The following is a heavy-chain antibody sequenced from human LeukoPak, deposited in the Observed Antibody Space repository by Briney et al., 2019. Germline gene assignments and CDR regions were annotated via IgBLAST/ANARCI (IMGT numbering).Heavy chain of an antibody. CDR2: IYYSGST. CDR3: VRGSTLRHYQY. Sequence: SETLSLTCTVSGGSISSTTYYWGWIRRPPGKGLEWIGSIYYSGSTYYNPSLKSRVTVSVDTSKNRFSLILSSVTAADTAVYYCVRGSTLRHYQYWGQGTLVTVSS. D-gene: IGHD3-16*01. J-gene: IGHJ4*02. CDR1: GGSISSTTYY. V-gene: IGHV4-39*01.